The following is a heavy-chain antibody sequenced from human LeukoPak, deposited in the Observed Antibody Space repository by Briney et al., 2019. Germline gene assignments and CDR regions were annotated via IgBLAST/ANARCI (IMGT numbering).Heavy chain of an antibody. CDR2: IKDDGSET. CDR1: GFTFRNYW. D-gene: IGHD3-16*01. Sequence: GGSLRLSCAAPGFTFRNYWMSWVRQAPGKGPEWVSNIKDDGSETNYADSVKGRFTISRDNAKITLYLQLNSLRAQDTAVYYCGRIREGGGVDRWGGATMVIVCS. V-gene: IGHV3-7*01. CDR3: GRIREGGGVDR. J-gene: IGHJ3*01.